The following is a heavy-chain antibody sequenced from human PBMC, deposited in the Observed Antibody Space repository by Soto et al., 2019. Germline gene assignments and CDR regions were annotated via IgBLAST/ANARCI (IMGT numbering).Heavy chain of an antibody. V-gene: IGHV1-2*02. CDR1: GYTFTSYG. CDR2: INPNGGGT. Sequence: ASVKVSCKASGYTFTSYGISWVRQAPGQRLEWMGWINPNGGGTIYAQDFQGRLTMTRDTSITTAYMELSRLTSDDTAFYFCATSSDWSPLLDFWGQGTLVTVS. J-gene: IGHJ4*02. CDR3: ATSSDWSPLLDF. D-gene: IGHD6-19*01.